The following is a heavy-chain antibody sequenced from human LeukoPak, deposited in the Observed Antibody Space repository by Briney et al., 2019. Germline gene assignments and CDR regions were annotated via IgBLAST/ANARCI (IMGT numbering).Heavy chain of an antibody. CDR2: IRYDGTNK. D-gene: IGHD3-16*01. V-gene: IGHV3-30*02. CDR3: AKAYAL. J-gene: IGHJ4*02. Sequence: PGGSLRLSCAASGFTVSSNYMSWVRQAPGKGLEWVAFIRYDGTNKYYADSVKGRFTISRDISKNTLYLQMNSLRTEDTAVYYCAKAYALWGQGTLVTVSS. CDR1: GFTVSSNY.